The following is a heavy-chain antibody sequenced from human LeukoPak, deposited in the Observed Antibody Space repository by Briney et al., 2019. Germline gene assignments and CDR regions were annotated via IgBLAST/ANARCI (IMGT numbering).Heavy chain of an antibody. D-gene: IGHD3-10*01. CDR1: GFTFSSYG. Sequence: PGGSLRLSCAASGFTFSSYGMSWVRQAPGKGLEWVSAISGSGGSTYYSDSVKGRFTISRDNSKNTLYLQMNSLRAEDAAVYYCANQYYYGSGSPKRRYYFDYWGQGTLVTVSS. V-gene: IGHV3-23*01. CDR2: ISGSGGST. CDR3: ANQYYYGSGSPKRRYYFDY. J-gene: IGHJ4*02.